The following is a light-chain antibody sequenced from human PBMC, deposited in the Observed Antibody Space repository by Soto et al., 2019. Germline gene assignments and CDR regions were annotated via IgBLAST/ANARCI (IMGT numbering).Light chain of an antibody. CDR1: QTISGT. J-gene: IGKJ5*01. Sequence: DIQMTQSPSTLSASVGDRVTITCRASQTISGTLAWYQQKPGKAPKLLIFDVSNLQTGVPSRFSGGGSGTDFALTISSLEPEDIATYYCQQYDSLPLTFGQGTRLEIK. V-gene: IGKV1-33*01. CDR2: DVS. CDR3: QQYDSLPLT.